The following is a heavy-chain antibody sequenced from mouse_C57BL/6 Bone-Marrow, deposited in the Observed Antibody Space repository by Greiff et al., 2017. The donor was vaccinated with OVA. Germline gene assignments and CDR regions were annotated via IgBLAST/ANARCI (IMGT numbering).Heavy chain of an antibody. J-gene: IGHJ4*01. V-gene: IGHV1-53*01. CDR1: GYTFTNYW. CDR2: INPSNGGT. D-gene: IGHD4-1*01. Sequence: QVQLQQPGTELVTPGASVKLSCKASGYTFTNYWMHWVQQRPGQGLEWIGNINPSNGGTNYNAKFKSKATLTVDKSSSTAYMQLSRLTSEDSAVYECARGGGTGAMDYWGQGTSVTVSS. CDR3: ARGGGTGAMDY.